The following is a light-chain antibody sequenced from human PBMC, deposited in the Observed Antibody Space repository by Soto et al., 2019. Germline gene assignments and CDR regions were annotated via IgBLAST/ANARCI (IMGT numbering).Light chain of an antibody. CDR1: SSDVGGYNY. CDR2: EVS. V-gene: IGLV2-14*03. CDR3: NSYTNIRTSV. J-gene: IGLJ7*01. Sequence: QSALTQPASVSGSPGQSITISCTGTSSDVGGYNYVSWYQLHPGKAPKLMIYEVSNRPSGVSHRFSGSKSGNTASLTISGLQPEDEADYYCNSYTNIRTSVFGTGTQLTVL.